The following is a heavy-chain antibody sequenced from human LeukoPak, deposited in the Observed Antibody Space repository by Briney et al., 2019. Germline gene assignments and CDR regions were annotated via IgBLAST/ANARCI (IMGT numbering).Heavy chain of an antibody. CDR2: ISTSSSYI. J-gene: IGHJ5*02. CDR1: GFTFSSYS. V-gene: IGHV3-21*01. D-gene: IGHD6-19*01. Sequence: GGSLRLSCAASGFTFSSYSMNWVRQAPGKGLEWVSSISTSSSYIYYAGSVKGRFTISRDNSKNTVYLQMNSLRAEDTAIYYCARSGSGWFDRWGQGTLVTVSS. CDR3: ARSGSGWFDR.